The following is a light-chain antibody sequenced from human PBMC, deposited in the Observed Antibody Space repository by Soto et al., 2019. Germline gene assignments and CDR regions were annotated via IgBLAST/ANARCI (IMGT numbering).Light chain of an antibody. CDR2: KDN. CDR3: QSSDRSGTYYV. Sequence: SYELTQPPSVSVSPGQTARITCSGDAVPEQFAYWYQQKPGQAPVMVMYKDNERPSGIPERFSGSSSGTGVTLTISEVQAEDEADYYCQSSDRSGTYYVFGSGTKLTV. V-gene: IGLV3-25*03. J-gene: IGLJ1*01. CDR1: AVPEQF.